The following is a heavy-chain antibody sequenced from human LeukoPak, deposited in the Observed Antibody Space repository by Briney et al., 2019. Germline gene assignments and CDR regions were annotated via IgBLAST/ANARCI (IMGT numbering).Heavy chain of an antibody. V-gene: IGHV3-23*01. CDR2: ISGSGGST. D-gene: IGHD6-13*01. Sequence: GGSLRLSCAASGFTFSSYAMSWVRQAPGKGLEWVSAISGSGGSTYYADSVKGRFTISRDNSKNTLYLQMNSLRAEDTAVYYCASSFYSSSWYGGVFDYWGQGTLVTVSS. J-gene: IGHJ4*02. CDR1: GFTFSSYA. CDR3: ASSFYSSSWYGGVFDY.